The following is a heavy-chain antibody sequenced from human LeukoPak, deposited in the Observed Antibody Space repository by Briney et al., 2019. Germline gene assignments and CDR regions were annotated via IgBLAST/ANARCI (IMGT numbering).Heavy chain of an antibody. D-gene: IGHD4-11*01. V-gene: IGHV4-30-4*08. CDR2: IYYSGST. J-gene: IGHJ3*02. CDR3: ARDRDYSNNDAFDI. Sequence: PSETLSLTCTVSGGSISSGDYYWSWIRQPPGKGLEWIGYIYYSGSTYYNPSLKSRVTISVDTSKNQFSLKLSSVTAADTAVYYCARDRDYSNNDAFDIWGQGTMVTVPS. CDR1: GGSISSGDYY.